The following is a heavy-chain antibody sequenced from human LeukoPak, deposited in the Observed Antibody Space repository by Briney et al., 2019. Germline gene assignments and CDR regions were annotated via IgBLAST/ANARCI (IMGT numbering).Heavy chain of an antibody. CDR3: ARLSNYDILTGSFDP. D-gene: IGHD3-9*01. CDR2: IYPGDSDT. CDR1: GYSFTSYW. Sequence: GESLKISCKGSGYSFTSYWIGWVRQMPGKGLEWMGIIYPGDSDTRYSPSFQGQVTISADKSISTAYLQWSSLKASDTAMYYCARLSNYDILTGSFDPWGQGTLVTVSS. V-gene: IGHV5-51*01. J-gene: IGHJ5*02.